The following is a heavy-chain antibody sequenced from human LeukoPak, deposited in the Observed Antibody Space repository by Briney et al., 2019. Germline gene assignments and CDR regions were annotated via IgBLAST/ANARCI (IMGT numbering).Heavy chain of an antibody. V-gene: IGHV3-23*01. CDR2: ISGSGGST. J-gene: IGHJ4*02. CDR1: GFTFSSYA. D-gene: IGHD3-16*02. Sequence: GGSLRLSCAASGFTFSSYAMSWVRQAPGKGLEWVSAISGSGGSTYYADSVKGRFTISRDNSKNTLYLQMNSLRAEDTAVYYCAREGVYDYVWGSYRYPYYFDYWGQGTLVTVSS. CDR3: AREGVYDYVWGSYRYPYYFDY.